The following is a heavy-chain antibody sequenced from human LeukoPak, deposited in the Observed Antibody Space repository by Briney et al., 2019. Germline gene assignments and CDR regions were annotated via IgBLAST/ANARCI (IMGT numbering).Heavy chain of an antibody. CDR2: IKQDGSEK. CDR1: GFTFSSYW. D-gene: IGHD3-3*01. Sequence: GGSLRLSCAASGFTFSSYWMSWVRQAPGKGLEWVANIKQDGSEKYYVDSVKGRFIISRDNAKNSLYLQMNSLRAEDTAVYYCARDLGYYDFWSGYYTGNYYYYGMDVWGQGTTVTVSS. V-gene: IGHV3-7*01. J-gene: IGHJ6*02. CDR3: ARDLGYYDFWSGYYTGNYYYYGMDV.